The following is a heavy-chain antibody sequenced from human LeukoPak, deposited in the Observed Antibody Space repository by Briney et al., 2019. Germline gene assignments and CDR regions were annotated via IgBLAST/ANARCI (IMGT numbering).Heavy chain of an antibody. CDR3: ARDQWLDY. J-gene: IGHJ4*02. CDR2: IXXXGXXX. D-gene: IGHD5-24*01. V-gene: IGHV3-48*01. Sequence: GGSLRLPCAASGFTFSGYIMXXXRQAPXKGLXXVXXIXXXGXXXXXXXSVKGXXXXXXXNAKNALYLQMNSLTAEDTAVYYCARDQWLDYWGQGTLVTVSS. CDR1: GFTFSGYI.